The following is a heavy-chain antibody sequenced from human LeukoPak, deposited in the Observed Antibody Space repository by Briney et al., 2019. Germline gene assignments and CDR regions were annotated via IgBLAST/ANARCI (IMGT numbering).Heavy chain of an antibody. J-gene: IGHJ6*03. Sequence: GGSLRLSCAASGFTFSSYAMSWVRQAPGKGLEWVSAISGSGGSTYYADSVKGRFTISRDNSKNTLYLQMNSLRAEDTAVYYCARDSRVLRFLESPSTYYMDVWGKGTTVTVSS. CDR2: ISGSGGST. CDR3: ARDSRVLRFLESPSTYYMDV. CDR1: GFTFSSYA. V-gene: IGHV3-23*01. D-gene: IGHD3-3*01.